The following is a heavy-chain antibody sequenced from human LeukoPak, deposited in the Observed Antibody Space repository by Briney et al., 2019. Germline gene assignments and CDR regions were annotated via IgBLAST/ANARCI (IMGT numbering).Heavy chain of an antibody. J-gene: IGHJ4*01. CDR2: ISSSGSTI. CDR3: ARGRYDWNDVGFDY. V-gene: IGHV3-48*04. Sequence: GGSLRLSCAASGFTFSSYSMNWVRQAPGKGLEWVSYISSSGSTIYYADSVKGRFTISRDNAKNSLYLLMNSLEAEDTAVYYCARGRYDWNDVGFDYWGQGTLVTVSS. D-gene: IGHD1-20*01. CDR1: GFTFSSYS.